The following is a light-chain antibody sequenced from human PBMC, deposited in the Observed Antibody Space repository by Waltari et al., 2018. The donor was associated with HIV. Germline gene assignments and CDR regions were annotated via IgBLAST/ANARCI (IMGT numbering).Light chain of an antibody. J-gene: IGLJ2*01. CDR1: SSNIGADYD. V-gene: IGLV1-40*01. CDR2: GNK. Sequence: QSVLTQPPSVSGAPWQRVTISCTGGSSNIGADYDVHWYQQIPGTAPKLLISGNKNRPSGVPDRFSASKSGTSASLAITGLQAEDEADYFCQSYDRSLSASVVFGGGTKLTVL. CDR3: QSYDRSLSASVV.